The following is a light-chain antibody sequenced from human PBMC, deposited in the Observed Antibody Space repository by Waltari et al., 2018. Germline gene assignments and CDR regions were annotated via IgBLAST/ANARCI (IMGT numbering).Light chain of an antibody. J-gene: IGKJ2*01. CDR1: QSVSSSY. CDR2: GAP. CDR3: QQYGSSPLT. Sequence: IVLTQSPGTLSLSPGERSTLYCRASQSVSSSYLAWYQQKPRHAPRLLVYGAPGMATGIPDRFSGIGSGTGFTLTISRLEPEDFEVYYCQQYGSSPLTFGQRTKLAIK. V-gene: IGKV3-20*01.